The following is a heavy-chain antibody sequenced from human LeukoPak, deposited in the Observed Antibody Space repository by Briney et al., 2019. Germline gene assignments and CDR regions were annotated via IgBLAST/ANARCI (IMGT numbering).Heavy chain of an antibody. J-gene: IGHJ4*02. CDR2: INHSGST. CDR3: ARVSSGYFDY. CDR1: GGSFSGYY. V-gene: IGHV4-34*01. Sequence: SETLSLTCAVYGGSFSGYYWSWIRQPPGKGLEWIGEINHSGSTNYNPSLKSRVTISVDTSKNQFSLKLSSVTAADTAVYYCARVSSGYFDYWGQGTLVTVSS. D-gene: IGHD3-10*01.